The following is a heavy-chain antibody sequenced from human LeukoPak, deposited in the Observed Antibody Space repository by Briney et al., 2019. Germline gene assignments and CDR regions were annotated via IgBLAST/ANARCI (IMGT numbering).Heavy chain of an antibody. D-gene: IGHD2-2*01. CDR3: ATPAGYCSSTSCFSIDY. J-gene: IGHJ4*02. CDR2: IIPIFGTA. Sequence: ASVKVSCKASGGTFSSYAISWVRQAPGQGLEWMGGIIPIFGTANYAQKFQGRVTITADESTSTAYMELSSLRSEDTAVYYCATPAGYCSSTSCFSIDYWGQGTLVTVSS. V-gene: IGHV1-69*13. CDR1: GGTFSSYA.